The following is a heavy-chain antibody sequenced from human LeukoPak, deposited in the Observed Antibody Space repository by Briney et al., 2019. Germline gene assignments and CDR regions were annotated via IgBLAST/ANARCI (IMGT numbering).Heavy chain of an antibody. CDR3: ATGYCSSTNCRIDY. Sequence: ASAKVSCKASGHTFTSYGISWVRQAPGQGLEWMGWIRVYNGDTNYAQKLQGRVTMTTDTSTSTAYMELRSLRSDDTAVYYCATGYCSSTNCRIDYWGQGTLVSVSS. J-gene: IGHJ4*02. V-gene: IGHV1-18*01. D-gene: IGHD2-2*03. CDR2: IRVYNGDT. CDR1: GHTFTSYG.